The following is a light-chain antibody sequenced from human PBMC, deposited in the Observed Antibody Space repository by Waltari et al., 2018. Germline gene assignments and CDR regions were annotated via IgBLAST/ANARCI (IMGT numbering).Light chain of an antibody. J-gene: IGKJ1*01. V-gene: IGKV3-15*01. CDR3: QQYNDWPRT. Sequence: EVVLTQSPATLSVSPGESATLSCRASQYVNIHLDWYQPKPGQAPRLLIYAASTRATGVPARFSGSGSGTDFTLTISSLQSEDFAVYYCQQYNDWPRTFGLGTKVEIK. CDR2: AAS. CDR1: QYVNIH.